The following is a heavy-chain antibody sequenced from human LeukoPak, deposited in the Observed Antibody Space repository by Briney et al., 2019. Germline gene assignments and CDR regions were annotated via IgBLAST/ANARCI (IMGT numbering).Heavy chain of an antibody. CDR3: ARYTRIPDY. V-gene: IGHV4-59*01. D-gene: IGHD2-15*01. J-gene: IGHJ4*02. CDR1: GASITVYY. Sequence: PSETLSLPCTVSGASITVYYWIWLRQPPGQGLECVGYICYTGDTNCNPSLKSRVTMSLDTSKSQFSLKLTSVTAADTAIYYCARYTRIPDYWGRGTLVSVSS. CDR2: ICYTGDT.